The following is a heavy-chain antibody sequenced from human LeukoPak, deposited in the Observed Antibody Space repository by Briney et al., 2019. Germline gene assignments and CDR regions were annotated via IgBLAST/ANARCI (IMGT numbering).Heavy chain of an antibody. CDR2: ISAYNGNT. D-gene: IGHD4-17*01. CDR3: ARDFILYGDYTNWFDP. Sequence: ASVKVSCKASGGTFSSYATSWVRQAPGQGLEWMGWISAYNGNTNYAQKLQGRVTMTTDTSTSTAYMELRSLRSDDTAVYYCARDFILYGDYTNWFDPWGQGTLVTVSS. CDR1: GGTFSSYA. V-gene: IGHV1-18*01. J-gene: IGHJ5*02.